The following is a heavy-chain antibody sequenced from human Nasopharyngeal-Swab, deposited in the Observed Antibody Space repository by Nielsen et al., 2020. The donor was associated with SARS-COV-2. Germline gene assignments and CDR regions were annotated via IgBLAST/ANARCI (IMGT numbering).Heavy chain of an antibody. Sequence: SETLSLTCTVSGASISSYYWSWIRQTPGKGLEWVAYSHYSGSTNYNPSLKSRLTMSVDTSKRQFSLMLTSVTAADTAVYYCARGFDYWGQGTLVTVSS. CDR1: GASISSYY. CDR3: ARGFDY. V-gene: IGHV4-59*08. CDR2: SHYSGST. J-gene: IGHJ4*02.